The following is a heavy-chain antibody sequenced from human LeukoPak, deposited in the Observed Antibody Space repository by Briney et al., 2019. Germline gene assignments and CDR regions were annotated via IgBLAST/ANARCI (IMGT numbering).Heavy chain of an antibody. CDR3: ARDRRLGGYCTNGVCSGSLGY. J-gene: IGHJ4*02. V-gene: IGHV3-21*05. Sequence: GRSLRLLCAASGFTFSSYGMHWVRQAPGEGLEGGSYISSSCSYIYYADAVKGRFTISRDNAKNSLYLQMNSLRDEDTAVYYCARDRRLGGYCTNGVCSGSLGYWGQGTLVTVSS. CDR2: ISSSCSYI. D-gene: IGHD2-8*01. CDR1: GFTFSSYG.